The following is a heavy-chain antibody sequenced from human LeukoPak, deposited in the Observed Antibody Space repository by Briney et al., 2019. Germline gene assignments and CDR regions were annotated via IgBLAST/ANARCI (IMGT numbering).Heavy chain of an antibody. J-gene: IGHJ4*02. D-gene: IGHD6-25*01. CDR2: INPNSGSA. CDR1: GYTFSGYY. V-gene: IGHV1-2*02. Sequence: ASVKVSCKASGYTFSGYYMNWVRQAPGQGLEWMGWINPNSGSANYAQKFQGRVTMTRDMSINTAYMELRSLKSDDTAVYFCARDGDYGSGLLNWASRDDYWGQGTLVTVSS. CDR3: ARDGDYGSGLLNWASRDDY.